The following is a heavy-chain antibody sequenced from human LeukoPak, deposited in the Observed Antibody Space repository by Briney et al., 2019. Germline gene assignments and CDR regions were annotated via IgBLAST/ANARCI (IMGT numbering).Heavy chain of an antibody. V-gene: IGHV3-23*01. CDR2: ISGLDGTT. Sequence: SGGSLRLSCAASGFNLGSYAMSWVRQAPGKGLQWVSSISGLDGTTFYAVSVKGRFTIFRDSSKNTLFLQMNSLRAEDTAVYYCAKEHSGSYPGPNRENWFDPWGQGTLVTVSS. J-gene: IGHJ5*02. CDR1: GFNLGSYA. CDR3: AKEHSGSYPGPNRENWFDP. D-gene: IGHD3-10*01.